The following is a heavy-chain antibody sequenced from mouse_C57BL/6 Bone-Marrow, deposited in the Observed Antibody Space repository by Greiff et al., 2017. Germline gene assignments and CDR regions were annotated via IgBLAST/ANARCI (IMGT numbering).Heavy chain of an antibody. D-gene: IGHD1-1*01. V-gene: IGHV1-5*01. CDR2: IYPGNSDT. CDR3: TNDYYGGSYPWYFDF. CDR1: GYTFTSYW. J-gene: IGHJ1*03. Sequence: VQLQQSGTVLARPGASVKMSCKTSGYTFTSYWMHWVKQRPGQGLEWIGAIYPGNSDTSYNQKFKGKDKLTAVTSASTDNMEHSSLTNEDSAVYYSTNDYYGGSYPWYFDFWGTGTAVTVSS.